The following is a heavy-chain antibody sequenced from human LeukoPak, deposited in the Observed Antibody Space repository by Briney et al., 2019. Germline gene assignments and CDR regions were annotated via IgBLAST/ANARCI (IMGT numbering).Heavy chain of an antibody. CDR1: GGSISSSSYY. CDR3: ARAWELLNQAWFDP. CDR2: IYHSGST. J-gene: IGHJ5*02. V-gene: IGHV4-39*07. D-gene: IGHD1-26*01. Sequence: SETLSLTCTVSGGSISSSSYYWGWIRQPPGKGLEWIGSIYHSGSTYYNPSLKSRVTISVDTSKNQFSLKLSSVTAADTAVYYCARAWELLNQAWFDPWGQGTLVTVSS.